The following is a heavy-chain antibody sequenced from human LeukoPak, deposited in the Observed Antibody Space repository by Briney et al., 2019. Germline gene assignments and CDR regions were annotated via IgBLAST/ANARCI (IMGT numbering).Heavy chain of an antibody. D-gene: IGHD2-15*01. CDR1: GYSISSGYY. CDR2: IYHSGST. V-gene: IGHV4-38-2*02. CDR3: AREDRYCSGGSCYS. J-gene: IGHJ4*02. Sequence: PSETLSLTCTVSGYSISSGYYWGWIRQPPGKGLEWIGSIYHSGSTYYNPSLQSRVTISVGTSKNQFSLKLSSVTAADTAVYYCAREDRYCSGGSCYSWGQGTLVTVSS.